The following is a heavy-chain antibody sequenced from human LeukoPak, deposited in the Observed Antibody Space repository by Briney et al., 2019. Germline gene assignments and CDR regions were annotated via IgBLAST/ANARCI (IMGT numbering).Heavy chain of an antibody. V-gene: IGHV1-2*02. CDR1: GYTFTGYY. D-gene: IGHD6-19*01. CDR3: ARGSFSRGWYGGAFDY. Sequence: ASVKVSCKASGYTFTGYYIHWVRQAPGQGLEWMGWINPDSGGTNYAQKFQGRVTMTRDTSISTASMEVSRLRSDDTAVCYCARGSFSRGWYGGAFDYWGQGTLVTVSS. CDR2: INPDSGGT. J-gene: IGHJ4*02.